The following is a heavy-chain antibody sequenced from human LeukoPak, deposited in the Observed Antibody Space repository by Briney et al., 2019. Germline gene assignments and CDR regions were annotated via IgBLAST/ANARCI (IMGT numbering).Heavy chain of an antibody. Sequence: ASMKVSCKASGYTFTGYYMHWVRQAPGQGLEWMGWINPNSGGTNYAQKFQGRVTMTRDTSISTAYMELSRLRSDDTAVYYCARSYDSSGYYYAGFDYWGQGTLVTVSS. CDR2: INPNSGGT. CDR1: GYTFTGYY. D-gene: IGHD3-22*01. V-gene: IGHV1-2*02. CDR3: ARSYDSSGYYYAGFDY. J-gene: IGHJ4*02.